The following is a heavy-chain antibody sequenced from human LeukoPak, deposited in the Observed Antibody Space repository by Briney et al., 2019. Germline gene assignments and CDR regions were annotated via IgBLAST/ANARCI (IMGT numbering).Heavy chain of an antibody. J-gene: IGHJ3*02. CDR3: AGEGLGTMVRAYAFDI. V-gene: IGHV3-74*01. Sequence: PGGSLRLSCAASGFTFSSYWMYWVRHLPGRGLVWVSGINGAGTNTRYADSVKGRFTISRHNVKSTLYLQMNSLRAEDTAVYYCAGEGLGTMVRAYAFDIWGQGTMVTVSS. CDR1: GFTFSSYW. D-gene: IGHD3-10*01. CDR2: INGAGTNT.